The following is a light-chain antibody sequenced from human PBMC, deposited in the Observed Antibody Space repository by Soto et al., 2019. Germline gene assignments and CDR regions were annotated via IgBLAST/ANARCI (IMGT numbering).Light chain of an antibody. CDR2: DAS. Sequence: DSQMPQSPSTLSASVGDRVTITCRASQSISSWLAWYQQKPGKAPKVLIYDASSLESGVPSRFSGSGSGTEFTLTIFSLQPDDFATYYCQQYNSYSISFGHGRRLEI. CDR3: QQYNSYSIS. V-gene: IGKV1-5*01. J-gene: IGKJ5*01. CDR1: QSISSW.